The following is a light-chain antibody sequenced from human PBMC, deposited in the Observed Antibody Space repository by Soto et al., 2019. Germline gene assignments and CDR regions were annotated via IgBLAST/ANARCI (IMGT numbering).Light chain of an antibody. V-gene: IGKV3-15*01. CDR1: QSVSSN. Sequence: EIVMTQSPATLSVSPGERATLSCRASQSVSSNLAWYQQKPGQAPRLLIYGASTRATGIPARFSGSGSGTEFTLTISSLQSEDFAVYYSPQYDNWTLAVLAFGAGTK. J-gene: IGKJ4*01. CDR3: PQYDNWTLAVLA. CDR2: GAS.